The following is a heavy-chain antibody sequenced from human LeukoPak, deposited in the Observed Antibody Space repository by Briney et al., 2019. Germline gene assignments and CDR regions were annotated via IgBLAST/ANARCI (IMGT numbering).Heavy chain of an antibody. Sequence: SVKVSCKASGGTFSSYTTSWVRQTPGQGLEWMGRIIPILGIANYAQKFQGRVTITADKSTSTAYMELSSLRSEDTAVYYCARVSRYCSSTSCPPALGYWGQGTLVTVSS. J-gene: IGHJ4*02. V-gene: IGHV1-69*02. D-gene: IGHD2-2*01. CDR2: IIPILGIA. CDR3: ARVSRYCSSTSCPPALGY. CDR1: GGTFSSYT.